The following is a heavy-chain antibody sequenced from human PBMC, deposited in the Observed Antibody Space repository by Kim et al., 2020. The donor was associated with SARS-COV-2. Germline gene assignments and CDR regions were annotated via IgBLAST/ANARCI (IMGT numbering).Heavy chain of an antibody. CDR2: IYYSGST. CDR3: ARHNDRGQLGLWFVDV. Sequence: SETLSLTCTVSGGSISSSSYYWGWIRQPPGKGLEWIGSIYYSGSTYYNPSLKSRVTISVDTSKNQFSLKLSSVTAADTAVYYCARHNDRGQLGLWFVDVWGQGTTVTVSS. J-gene: IGHJ6*02. CDR1: GGSISSSSYY. D-gene: IGHD2-21*01. V-gene: IGHV4-39*01.